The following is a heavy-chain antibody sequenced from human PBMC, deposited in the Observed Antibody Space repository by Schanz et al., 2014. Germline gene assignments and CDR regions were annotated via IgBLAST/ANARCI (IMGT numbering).Heavy chain of an antibody. CDR3: ARANYRRKINFGY. Sequence: VQLVESGGGVVQPGGSLRLSCAASGFTFTTHSMTWVRQAPGKGLEWVSGISGSGGSTYYADSVKGRFTISRDNSKNTLYLQMNSLRAEDTAVYYCARANYRRKINFGYWGRGTLVTVSS. J-gene: IGHJ4*02. CDR1: GFTFTTHS. D-gene: IGHD3-10*01. CDR2: ISGSGGST. V-gene: IGHV3-23*04.